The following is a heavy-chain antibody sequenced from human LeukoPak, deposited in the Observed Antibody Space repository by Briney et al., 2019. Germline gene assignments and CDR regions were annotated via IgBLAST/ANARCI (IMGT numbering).Heavy chain of an antibody. CDR1: GGSISSYY. CDR2: ISYSGST. V-gene: IGHV4-59*12. Sequence: SEILSLTCTVSGGSISSYYWSWIRQPPGKGLEWIGYISYSGSTNYNPSLKSRVTISVDTSKNQFSLKLSSVTAADTAVYYCARLDHRFCGSSCPGDYWGQGTLVTVSS. D-gene: IGHD6-13*01. J-gene: IGHJ4*02. CDR3: ARLDHRFCGSSCPGDY.